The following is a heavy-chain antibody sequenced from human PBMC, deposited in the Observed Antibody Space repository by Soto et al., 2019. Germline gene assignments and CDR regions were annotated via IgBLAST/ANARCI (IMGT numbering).Heavy chain of an antibody. D-gene: IGHD5-18*01. CDR2: ISYDGSNK. Sequence: GGSLRLSCAASGFTSSSYGMHWVRQAPGKGLEWVAVISYDGSNKYYADSVKGRFTISRDNSKNTLYLQMNSLRAEDTAVYYCAKDFVYSYSFDYWGQGTLVTVSS. V-gene: IGHV3-30*18. CDR3: AKDFVYSYSFDY. J-gene: IGHJ4*02. CDR1: GFTSSSYG.